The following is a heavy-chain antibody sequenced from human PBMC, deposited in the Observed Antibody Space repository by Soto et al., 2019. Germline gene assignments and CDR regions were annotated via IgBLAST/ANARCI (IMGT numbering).Heavy chain of an antibody. D-gene: IGHD3-16*01. Sequence: PGGSLRLSCAASGFNFRSYGMHRFRQSRGKGLEWVAVISYDGKSPYYAESVRGRFTTSRDNPKKTLFLQMNSLSADDTAIFYCAKDSGPYYYCSMDVWGQGTTVTVSS. CDR2: ISYDGKSP. CDR3: AKDSGPYYYCSMDV. CDR1: GFNFRSYG. J-gene: IGHJ6*02. V-gene: IGHV3-30*18.